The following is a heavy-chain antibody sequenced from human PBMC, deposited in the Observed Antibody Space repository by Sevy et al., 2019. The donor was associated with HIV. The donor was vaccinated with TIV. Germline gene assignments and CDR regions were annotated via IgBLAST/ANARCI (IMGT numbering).Heavy chain of an antibody. CDR1: GFSFSDYN. J-gene: IGHJ6*02. Sequence: GGSLRLSCAASGFSFSDYNMNWVRQAPGKGLEWVSFISSGSGYIYYADSMKGRFTISRDNAKNSLYLQWNSLRAEDTAVYYCARDKTILEGRYGMDVWGQGTTVTVSS. D-gene: IGHD3-3*01. V-gene: IGHV3-21*01. CDR2: ISSGSGYI. CDR3: ARDKTILEGRYGMDV.